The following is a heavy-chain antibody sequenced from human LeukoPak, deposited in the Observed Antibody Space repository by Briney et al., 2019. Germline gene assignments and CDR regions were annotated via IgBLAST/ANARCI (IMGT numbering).Heavy chain of an antibody. D-gene: IGHD3-10*01. V-gene: IGHV3-30*02. CDR1: GFTFSSYG. Sequence: GGSLRLSCAASGFTFSSYGMHWVRQAPGKGLEWVAFIRYDGSNKYYADSVKGRFTISRDNSKNTLYLQMNSLRAEDQAVYYCARMGYGSGSYRPYYYYSMDVWGKGTTVNISS. CDR2: IRYDGSNK. J-gene: IGHJ6*03. CDR3: ARMGYGSGSYRPYYYYSMDV.